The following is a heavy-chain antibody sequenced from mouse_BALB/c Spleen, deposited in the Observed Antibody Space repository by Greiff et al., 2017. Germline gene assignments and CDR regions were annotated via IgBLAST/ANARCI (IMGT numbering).Heavy chain of an antibody. CDR3: ARIDYYGLYYAMDY. CDR1: GFTFSSFG. D-gene: IGHD1-1*01. V-gene: IGHV5-17*02. Sequence: EVQRVESGGGLVQPGGSRKLSCAASGFTFSSFGMHWVRQAPEKGLEWVAYISSGSSTIYYADTVKGRFTISRDNPKNTLFLQMTSLRSEDTAMYYCARIDYYGLYYAMDYWGQGTSVTVSS. J-gene: IGHJ4*01. CDR2: ISSGSSTI.